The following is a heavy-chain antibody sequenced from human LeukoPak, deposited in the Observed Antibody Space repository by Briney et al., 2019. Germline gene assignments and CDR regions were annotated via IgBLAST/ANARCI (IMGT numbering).Heavy chain of an antibody. CDR3: ARRGRNWNPISDAFGI. Sequence: SETLSLTCTVSGGSISSYYWSWIRQPPGKGLEWIGYIYYSGSTNYNPSLKSRVTISVDTSKNQFSLKLSSVTAADTAVYYCARRGRNWNPISDAFGIWGQGTMVTVSS. V-gene: IGHV4-59*08. CDR2: IYYSGST. J-gene: IGHJ3*02. D-gene: IGHD1-20*01. CDR1: GGSISSYY.